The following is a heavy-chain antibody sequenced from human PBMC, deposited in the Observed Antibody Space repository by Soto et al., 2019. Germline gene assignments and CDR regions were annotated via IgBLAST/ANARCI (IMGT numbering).Heavy chain of an antibody. CDR1: VDSISPGGNF. Sequence: QVQLQESGPGLVNPPQTLSLPGTVSVDSISPGGNFWGGIRQQPGMGLEWIGYIYYTGTTYHIPALQSRFTILADTSKNQFSLTVTSVTAADTAVYYCARHTPAAGTKYWGQGTLVTVSS. V-gene: IGHV4-31*03. CDR3: ARHTPAAGTKY. D-gene: IGHD6-13*01. J-gene: IGHJ4*02. CDR2: IYYTGTT.